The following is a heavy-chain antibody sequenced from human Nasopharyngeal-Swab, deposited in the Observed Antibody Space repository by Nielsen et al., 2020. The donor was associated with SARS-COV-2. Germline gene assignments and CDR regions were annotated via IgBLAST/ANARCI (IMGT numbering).Heavy chain of an antibody. Sequence: GSLRLSCTVSGGSISSYYWSWIRQPTGKGLEWIGYIYYSGSTNYNPSLKSRVTISVDTSKNQFSLKLSSVTAADTAVYYCARGREVRGVIITPYGMDVWGQGTTVTVSS. CDR1: GGSISSYY. J-gene: IGHJ6*02. CDR3: ARGREVRGVIITPYGMDV. V-gene: IGHV4-59*13. CDR2: IYYSGST. D-gene: IGHD3-10*01.